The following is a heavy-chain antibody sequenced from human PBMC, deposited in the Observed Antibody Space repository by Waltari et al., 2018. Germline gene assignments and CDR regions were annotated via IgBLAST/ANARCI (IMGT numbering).Heavy chain of an antibody. J-gene: IGHJ4*02. V-gene: IGHV3-7*01. CDR2: IKQDGRRK. CDR1: GFTFSSYW. D-gene: IGHD3-16*01. CDR3: ASGGFYGESY. Sequence: EVQLVESGGGLVQPGGSLRLSCAASGFTFSSYWMSWVRQAPGKGLEWVANIKQDGRRKDYVDSGKRRFTISRDNAKNSLYLQMNSLRAEDTAVYYCASGGFYGESYWGQGTLVTVSS.